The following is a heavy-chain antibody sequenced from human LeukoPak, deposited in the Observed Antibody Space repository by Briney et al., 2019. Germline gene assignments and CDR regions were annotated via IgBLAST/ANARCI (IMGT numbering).Heavy chain of an antibody. CDR1: GGSISSGDYY. CDR3: ARVRDGYNYDAFDY. Sequence: SQTLSLTCTVSGGSISSGDYYWSWIRQPPGKGLEWIGYIYYSGSTYYNPSLKRRVTISVDTSKNQFSLNLSSVTAADTAVYYCARVRDGYNYDAFDYWGQGTLVTVSS. J-gene: IGHJ4*02. V-gene: IGHV4-30-4*01. D-gene: IGHD5-24*01. CDR2: IYYSGST.